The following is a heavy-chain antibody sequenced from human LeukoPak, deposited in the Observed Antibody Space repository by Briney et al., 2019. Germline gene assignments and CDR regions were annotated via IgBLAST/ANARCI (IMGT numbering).Heavy chain of an antibody. CDR1: GGTFSSYA. D-gene: IGHD6-13*01. Sequence: ASVKVSCKASGGTFSSYAISWVRQAPGQGLEWMGGIIPIFGTANYAQKFQGRVTITADKSTSTAYMELSSLRSEDTAVYYCARSSIIAAAGPYYFDYWGQGTLVTVSS. CDR3: ARSSIIAAAGPYYFDY. J-gene: IGHJ4*02. V-gene: IGHV1-69*06. CDR2: IIPIFGTA.